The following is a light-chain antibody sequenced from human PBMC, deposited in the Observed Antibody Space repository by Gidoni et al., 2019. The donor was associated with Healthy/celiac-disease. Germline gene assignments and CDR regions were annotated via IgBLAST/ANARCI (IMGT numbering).Light chain of an antibody. Sequence: IQLTKSPSSLSASVGDRVTSTFRASQGISSALAWYQQKPGKAPKLLIYDASCLESGVPSRFSGSGSGTDFTLTISSLQPEDFATYYCQQFNSYQVTFGQGTRLEIK. CDR3: QQFNSYQVT. CDR1: QGISSA. CDR2: DAS. V-gene: IGKV1-13*02. J-gene: IGKJ5*01.